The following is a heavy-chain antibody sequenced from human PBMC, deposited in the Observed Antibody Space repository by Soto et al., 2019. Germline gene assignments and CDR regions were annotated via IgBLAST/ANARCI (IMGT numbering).Heavy chain of an antibody. J-gene: IGHJ6*02. V-gene: IGHV4-30-4*01. CDR2: IYYSGST. D-gene: IGHD3-3*01. CDR3: ARVGKVGYYDFWSGYFHYGMDV. Sequence: QVQLQESGPGLVKPSQTLSLTCTVSGGSISSGDYYWSWIRQPPGKGLEWIGYIYYSGSTYYNPALTSGVTISVDTSKNQFSLKLSSVTAADTAVYYCARVGKVGYYDFWSGYFHYGMDVWGQGTTVTVSS. CDR1: GGSISSGDYY.